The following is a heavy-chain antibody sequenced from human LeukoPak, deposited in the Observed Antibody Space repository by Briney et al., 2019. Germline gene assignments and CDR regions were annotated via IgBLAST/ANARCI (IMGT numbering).Heavy chain of an antibody. V-gene: IGHV4-59*12. CDR2: IYHSGST. J-gene: IGHJ6*02. CDR1: GGSISSYY. Sequence: SETLFLTCTVSGGSISSYYWSWIRQPPGKGLEWIGYIYHSGSTYYNPSLKSRVTISVDRSKNQFSLKLSSVTAADTAVYYCARDDQYYGMDVWGQGTTVTVSS. CDR3: ARDDQYYGMDV. D-gene: IGHD2-2*01.